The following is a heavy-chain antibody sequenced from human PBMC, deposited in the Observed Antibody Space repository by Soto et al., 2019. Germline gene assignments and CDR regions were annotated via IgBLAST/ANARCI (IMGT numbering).Heavy chain of an antibody. CDR2: ITVGTGNT. CDR1: GFIFTSSS. CDR3: AAGDSSGYYGG. V-gene: IGHV1-58*01. J-gene: IGHJ4*02. D-gene: IGHD3-22*01. Sequence: VASVKVSCKASGFIFTSSSVQWARQARGQRLEWIGWITVGTGNTNYAQKFQERVTITRDMSTSTAYMELSNLRSEDTAIYYCAAGDSSGYYGGWGQGTQVTVS.